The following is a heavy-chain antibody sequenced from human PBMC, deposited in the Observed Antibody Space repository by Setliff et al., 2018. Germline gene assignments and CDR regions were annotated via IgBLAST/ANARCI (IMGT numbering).Heavy chain of an antibody. J-gene: IGHJ4*02. Sequence: PSETLSLTCAVSGFSITNGYYWGWIRQSPGKQLEWIGNIFQSGITFYNPSLKSRVTISLDPSQNQFSLKLRSVTAADTAVYFCARVGGLLVATMPFDHWGPGTLVTVSS. V-gene: IGHV4-38-2*01. CDR3: ARVGGLLVATMPFDH. CDR1: GFSITNGYY. CDR2: IFQSGIT. D-gene: IGHD5-12*01.